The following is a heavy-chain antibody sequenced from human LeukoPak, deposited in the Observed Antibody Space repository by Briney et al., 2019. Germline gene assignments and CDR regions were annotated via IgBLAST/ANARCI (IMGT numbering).Heavy chain of an antibody. CDR3: AKDSSSSKGYYYYYMDV. V-gene: IGHV3-9*01. CDR1: GFTFDDYA. CDR2: ISWNSGSI. D-gene: IGHD6-6*01. J-gene: IGHJ6*03. Sequence: GRSLRLSCAASGFTFDDYAMHWVRQAPGKGLEWVSGISWNSGSIGYADSVKGRFTISRDNAKNSLYLQMNSLRAEDTALCYCAKDSSSSKGYYYYYMDVWGKGTMVTVSS.